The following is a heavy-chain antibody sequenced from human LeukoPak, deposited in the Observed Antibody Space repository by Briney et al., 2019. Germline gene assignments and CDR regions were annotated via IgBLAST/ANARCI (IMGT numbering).Heavy chain of an antibody. Sequence: KTSETLSLTCTVSGGSISTANYYWGWVRQPPGKGLEWIGNIFYSGSTYYSPPLKSRLTISLDTSRNQFSLRLNSVTAADTAVYYCARGPGYDYDILTGYFDYWGQGTLVTVSS. CDR2: IFYSGST. J-gene: IGHJ4*02. CDR3: ARGPGYDYDILTGYFDY. D-gene: IGHD3-9*01. V-gene: IGHV4-39*07. CDR1: GGSISTANYY.